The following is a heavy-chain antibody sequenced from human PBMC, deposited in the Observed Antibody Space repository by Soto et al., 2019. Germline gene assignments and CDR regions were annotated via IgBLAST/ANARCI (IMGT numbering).Heavy chain of an antibody. CDR3: ARGTFHYGSGVHLRRGYFDS. V-gene: IGHV4-34*01. CDR2: IGHGGAT. CDR1: GDSFSNFY. D-gene: IGHD3-10*01. J-gene: IGHJ4*02. Sequence: QEQLQQWGAGLLKPSETLSLTCAVYGDSFSNFYWTWVRQSTRKGLEWIGEIGHGGATNYNPSLKSRVTLSMDTPKNQFTLKVTSVADADAASYDCARGTFHYGSGVHLRRGYFDSWGLGTLVTVSS.